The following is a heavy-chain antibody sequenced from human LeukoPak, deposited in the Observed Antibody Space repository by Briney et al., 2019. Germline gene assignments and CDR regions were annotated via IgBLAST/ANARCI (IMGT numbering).Heavy chain of an antibody. CDR2: INPDSGDA. J-gene: IGHJ4*02. CDR1: GGTFSSYA. CDR3: TRGWDH. V-gene: IGHV1-8*02. Sequence: AASVKVSCKASGGTFSSYAISWVRQASGQGLEWMGYINPDSGDAGYAREFQGRLTVTRDNSITTAYMELDSLTAADTAVYYCTRGWDHWGLGTLVTVSS.